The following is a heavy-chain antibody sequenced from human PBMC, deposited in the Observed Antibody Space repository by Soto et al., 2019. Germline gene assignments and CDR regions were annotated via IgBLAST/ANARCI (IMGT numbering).Heavy chain of an antibody. CDR3: TTESEILARGYDILTGYQYYYYYGMDV. Sequence: PGGSLRLSCAASGFTFSNAWMNWVRQAPGKGLEWVGRIKSKTDGGTTDYAAPVKGRFTISRDDSKNTLYLQMNSLKTEDTAVYYCTTESEILARGYDILTGYQYYYYYGMDVWGQGTTVTVSS. J-gene: IGHJ6*02. D-gene: IGHD3-9*01. CDR1: GFTFSNAW. CDR2: IKSKTDGGTT. V-gene: IGHV3-15*07.